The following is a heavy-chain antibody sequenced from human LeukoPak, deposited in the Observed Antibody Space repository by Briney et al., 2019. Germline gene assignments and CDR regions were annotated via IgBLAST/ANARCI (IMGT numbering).Heavy chain of an antibody. D-gene: IGHD3-22*01. CDR3: ARIYDSSGYYYSDAFDI. Sequence: GGSLRLSCAASGFTVSSNYMSWVRQAPGKGLEWVSVIYSGGSTYYADSVKGRFTISRDNSKNTLYLQMNSLRAEDTAVYYCARIYDSSGYYYSDAFDIWGQGTMVTASS. CDR1: GFTVSSNY. J-gene: IGHJ3*02. CDR2: IYSGGST. V-gene: IGHV3-53*01.